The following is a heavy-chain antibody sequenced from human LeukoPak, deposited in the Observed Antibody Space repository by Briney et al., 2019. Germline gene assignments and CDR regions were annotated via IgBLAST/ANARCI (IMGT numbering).Heavy chain of an antibody. CDR2: IIPIFGTA. D-gene: IGHD3-3*01. CDR1: GGTFSSYA. V-gene: IGHV1-69*13. J-gene: IGHJ4*02. Sequence: SVKVSCKAPGGTFSSYAISWVRQAPGQGLEWMGGIIPIFGTANYAQKFQGRVTITADESTSTAYMELSSLRSEDTAVYYCARGAEYYDFWSGPFDYWGQGTLVTVSS. CDR3: ARGAEYYDFWSGPFDY.